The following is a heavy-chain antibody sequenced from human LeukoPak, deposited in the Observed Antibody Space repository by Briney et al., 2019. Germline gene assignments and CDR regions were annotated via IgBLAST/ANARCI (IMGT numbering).Heavy chain of an antibody. V-gene: IGHV4-59*01. Sequence: PSETLSLTCTVSGGSISSYYWSWIRQPPGKGLEWIGYICYSGSTNYNPSLKSRVTISVDTSKNQFSLKLSSVTAADTAVYCCARGGEVTTVTSWFDPWGQGTLVTVSS. CDR1: GGSISSYY. D-gene: IGHD4-17*01. CDR2: ICYSGST. CDR3: ARGGEVTTVTSWFDP. J-gene: IGHJ5*02.